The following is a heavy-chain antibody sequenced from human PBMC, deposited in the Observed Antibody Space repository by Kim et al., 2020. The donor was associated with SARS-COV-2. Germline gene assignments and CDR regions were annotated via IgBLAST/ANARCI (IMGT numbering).Heavy chain of an antibody. Sequence: PSLKSRGTRSVDTSKNQFSLKLGSVTAAATAVYYCARGSAYYDSSGYYFDYWGQGTLVTVSS. CDR3: ARGSAYYDSSGYYFDY. J-gene: IGHJ4*02. V-gene: IGHV4-31*02. D-gene: IGHD3-22*01.